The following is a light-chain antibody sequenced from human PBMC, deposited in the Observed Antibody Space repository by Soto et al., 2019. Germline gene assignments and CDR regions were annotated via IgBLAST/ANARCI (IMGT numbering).Light chain of an antibody. J-gene: IGKJ5*01. CDR2: GAS. V-gene: IGKV3-15*01. CDR1: QSVSSN. Sequence: EIVLTQSPGTRSLSPGEGATLSCRASQSVSSNLAWYQQKPGQAPRLLIYGASTRATGIPARFSGSGSGTEFTLTISSLQSEDFAVYYCQQYNNWPLTFGQGTRLDIK. CDR3: QQYNNWPLT.